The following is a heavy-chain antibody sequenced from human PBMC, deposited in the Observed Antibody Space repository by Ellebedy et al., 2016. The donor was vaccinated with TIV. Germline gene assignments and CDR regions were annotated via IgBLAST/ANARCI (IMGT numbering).Heavy chain of an antibody. D-gene: IGHD1-26*01. Sequence: AASVEVSCKASGYALASDSISWVRQAPGQGLEWMGWINPDSGDTNYAQKFQGRVSMTRDTSITTAYMELSRLRSDDMAVYYCAADLASVGQWGQGTLVIVSS. CDR2: INPDSGDT. J-gene: IGHJ1*01. CDR1: GYALASDS. V-gene: IGHV1-2*02. CDR3: AADLASVGQ.